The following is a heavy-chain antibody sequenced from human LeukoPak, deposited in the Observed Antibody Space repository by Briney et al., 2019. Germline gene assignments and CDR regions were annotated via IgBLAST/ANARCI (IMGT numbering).Heavy chain of an antibody. J-gene: IGHJ4*02. CDR1: GGTFSSYA. V-gene: IGHV1-18*01. Sequence: ASVKVSCKASGGTFSSYAISWVRQAPGQGLEWMGWISGNNDNTNYAQKFQGRVTLTTDSSTTTAHMELRSLKSDDTAIYYCARTLYNSGSFDFDYWGQGTLVTVSS. CDR2: ISGNNDNT. D-gene: IGHD5-24*01. CDR3: ARTLYNSGSFDFDY.